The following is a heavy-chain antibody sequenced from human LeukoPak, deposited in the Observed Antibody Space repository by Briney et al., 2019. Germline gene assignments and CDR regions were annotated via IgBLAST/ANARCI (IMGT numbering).Heavy chain of an antibody. J-gene: IGHJ4*02. D-gene: IGHD3-16*01. CDR3: ARTPPRGLIDY. Sequence: ASVKVSCKASGYTFTSYDINWVRQASGQGLEWMGWMSPKSGKTGYAQKFQGRVTVTRDTSISTAYMELSSLTSEDTAVYYCARTPPRGLIDYWGQGTLVTVSS. V-gene: IGHV1-8*02. CDR1: GYTFTSYD. CDR2: MSPKSGKT.